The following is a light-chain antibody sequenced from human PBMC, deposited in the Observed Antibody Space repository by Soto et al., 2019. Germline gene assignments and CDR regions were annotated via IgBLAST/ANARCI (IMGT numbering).Light chain of an antibody. CDR3: QQYNSYLYT. J-gene: IGKJ2*01. Sequence: DIQMTQSPSTLSASVGDRVTITCRASQSIGHWLAWYQQKPGKAPKVLIYGASSLESGVPSGFSGSGSGTECTLTISSLQPDDFATYYCQQYNSYLYTFGQGTKLEIK. CDR1: QSIGHW. CDR2: GAS. V-gene: IGKV1-5*03.